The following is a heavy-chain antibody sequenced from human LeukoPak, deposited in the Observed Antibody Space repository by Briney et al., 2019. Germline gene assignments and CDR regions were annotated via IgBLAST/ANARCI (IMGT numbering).Heavy chain of an antibody. CDR1: VASFGSTT. D-gene: IGHD2-15*01. CDR3: ARVAGAWFDP. CDR2: IYYSGST. V-gene: IGHV4-39*01. Sequence: SETLSLTCTVSVASFGSTTWGWFGNPPGKGLEWIGSIYYSGSTYYNPSLKSRVTISVDTSKNQFSLKLSSVTAADTAVYYCARVAGAWFDPWGQGTLVTVSS. J-gene: IGHJ5*02.